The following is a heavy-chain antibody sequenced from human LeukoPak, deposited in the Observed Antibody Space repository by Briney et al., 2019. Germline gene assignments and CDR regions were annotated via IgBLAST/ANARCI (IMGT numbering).Heavy chain of an antibody. V-gene: IGHV3-23*01. D-gene: IGHD6-6*01. Sequence: GPLRLSCAASGFTFSSYAMSWVRQAPGKGLEWVSGISGSGDNTYYADSVKGRFTISRDNSKNTLYVQMDSLRVEDAAVYYCAKSIAYSSSTCDYWGQGTLVTVSS. CDR3: AKSIAYSSSTCDY. CDR1: GFTFSSYA. CDR2: ISGSGDNT. J-gene: IGHJ4*02.